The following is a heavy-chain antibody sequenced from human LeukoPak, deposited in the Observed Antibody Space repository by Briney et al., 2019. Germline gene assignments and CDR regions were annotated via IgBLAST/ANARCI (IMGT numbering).Heavy chain of an antibody. D-gene: IGHD2-2*01. CDR3: ARAPCSSTSCYDFDL. CDR1: GFSFGTYV. Sequence: GGSLRLSCAASGFSFGTYVMSWVRQAPGKGLEWVSGISGSGDNIYYADSVKGRFTISRDNAKNSLYLQMNSLRAEDTAVYYCARAPCSSTSCYDFDLWGRGTLVTVSS. CDR2: ISGSGDNI. J-gene: IGHJ2*01. V-gene: IGHV3-21*01.